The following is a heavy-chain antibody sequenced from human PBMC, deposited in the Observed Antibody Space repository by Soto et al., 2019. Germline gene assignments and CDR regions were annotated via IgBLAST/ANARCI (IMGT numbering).Heavy chain of an antibody. V-gene: IGHV3-30*18. Sequence: GGFLRLSCAASGFTFSSYGMHWVRQAPGKGLEWVAVISYDGSNKYYADSVKGRFTISRDNSKNTLYLQMNGLRAEDTAVYYCAKDPSRGLSMWYYFDYWGQGTLVTVSS. CDR2: ISYDGSNK. J-gene: IGHJ4*02. D-gene: IGHD2-21*01. CDR3: AKDPSRGLSMWYYFDY. CDR1: GFTFSSYG.